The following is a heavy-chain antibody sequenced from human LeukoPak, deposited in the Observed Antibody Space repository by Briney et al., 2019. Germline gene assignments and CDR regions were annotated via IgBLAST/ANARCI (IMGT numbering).Heavy chain of an antibody. J-gene: IGHJ5*02. CDR3: ARDQYYGSGSRWFDP. V-gene: IGHV3-21*01. D-gene: IGHD3-10*01. CDR1: GFTFSSYS. CDR2: ISSSSSYI. Sequence: GGSLRLSCAASGFTFSSYSMNWVRQAPGKGLEWVSSISSSSSYIYYADSVKGRFTISRDNAKNSLYLQMNSLRAEDTAVYYCARDQYYGSGSRWFDPWGQGTLVTVSS.